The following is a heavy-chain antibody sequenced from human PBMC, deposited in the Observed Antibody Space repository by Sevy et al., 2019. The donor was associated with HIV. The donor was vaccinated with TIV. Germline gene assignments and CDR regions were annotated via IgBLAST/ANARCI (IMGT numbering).Heavy chain of an antibody. CDR3: VKDHVF. D-gene: IGHD2-8*01. Sequence: GVSLRLSCAASGFTFSNYVMTWVRQAPGKGPEWVSRISKTADSTYYADSVKGRFTISRDNSKNTLDLQMNSLRAEDTAIYYCVKDHVFWGQGTLVTVSS. CDR2: ISKTADST. CDR1: GFTFSNYV. J-gene: IGHJ4*02. V-gene: IGHV3-23*01.